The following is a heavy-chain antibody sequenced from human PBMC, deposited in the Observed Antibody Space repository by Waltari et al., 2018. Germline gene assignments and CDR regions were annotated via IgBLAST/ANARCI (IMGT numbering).Heavy chain of an antibody. D-gene: IGHD7-27*01. V-gene: IGHV6-1*01. J-gene: IGHJ4*02. CDR1: GDSVSSNTSA. CDR3: VRGTGRLDY. CDR2: TYYRSKWYN. Sequence: QVQLQQSGPGLVKPSQTLSLTCAISGDSVSSNTSAWNWIRQSPSRGLEWLGRTYYRSKWYNDYALSVKSRITINPDTSKNQLSLQVNSVTPEDTAMYYCVRGTGRLDYWGQGTLVTVSS.